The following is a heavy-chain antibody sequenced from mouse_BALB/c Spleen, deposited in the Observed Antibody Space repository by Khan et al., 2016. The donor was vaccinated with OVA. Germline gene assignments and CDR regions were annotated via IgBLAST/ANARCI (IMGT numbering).Heavy chain of an antibody. CDR1: GDSITSGY. D-gene: IGHD1-1*01. CDR2: INFSGNT. V-gene: IGHV3-8*02. J-gene: IGHJ1*01. CDR3: ATNYYGNSYWYFDV. Sequence: EVKLLESGPSLVNPSQTLSLTCSVSGDSITSGYWNWIRKFPGNKLEYMGYINFSGNTYYNPSLKSRISITRDTSKNQFYLQLISVTTEDTATYFCATNYYGNSYWYFDVWGAGTTVTVSS.